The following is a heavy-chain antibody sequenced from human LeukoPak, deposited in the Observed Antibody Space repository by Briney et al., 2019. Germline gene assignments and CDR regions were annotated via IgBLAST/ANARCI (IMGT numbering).Heavy chain of an antibody. V-gene: IGHV4-59*01. CDR3: ARDRSILYNTARYGMDV. J-gene: IGHJ6*02. Sequence: SETLSLSCTVSGGSINSYYWSWIRQPPGKGLEWIGYIYYSGGTNYNPSLKSRVTISVDTSKNQFSLKLSSVTAADTAVYYCARDRSILYNTARYGMDVWGQGIVVTVSS. CDR1: GGSINSYY. D-gene: IGHD5-18*01. CDR2: IYYSGGT.